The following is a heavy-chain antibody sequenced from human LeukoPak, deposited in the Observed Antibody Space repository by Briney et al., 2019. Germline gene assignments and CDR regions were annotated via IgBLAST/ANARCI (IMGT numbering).Heavy chain of an antibody. J-gene: IGHJ4*02. CDR1: GFTVSSNY. Sequence: GGSLRLSCAASGFTVSSNYMSWVRQAPGKGLEWVSVIYSGGSTYYADSVKGRFTISRDNSKNTLYLQMNSLRAEDTAVYYCARDLHYGSGTLDYWGQGTLVTVSS. CDR2: IYSGGST. D-gene: IGHD3-10*01. V-gene: IGHV3-53*05. CDR3: ARDLHYGSGTLDY.